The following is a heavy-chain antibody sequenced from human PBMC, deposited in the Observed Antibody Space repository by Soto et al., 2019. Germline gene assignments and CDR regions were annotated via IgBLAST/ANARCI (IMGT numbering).Heavy chain of an antibody. J-gene: IGHJ3*02. Sequence: GGSLRLSCAASGFTVSSNYMSWVRQAPGKGLEWVSVIYSGGSTYYADSVKGRFTISRDNSKNTLYLQMNSLRAEDTAVYYCAREGTYYGSSGYYYADHDAFDIWGQGTMVTVSS. CDR3: AREGTYYGSSGYYYADHDAFDI. CDR2: IYSGGST. CDR1: GFTVSSNY. D-gene: IGHD3-22*01. V-gene: IGHV3-53*01.